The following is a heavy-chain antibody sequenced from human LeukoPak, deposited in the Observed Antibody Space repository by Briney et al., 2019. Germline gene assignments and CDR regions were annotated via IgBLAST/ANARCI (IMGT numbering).Heavy chain of an antibody. J-gene: IGHJ4*02. CDR2: INPSGGST. D-gene: IGHD3-22*01. Sequence: GASVKVSCKASGGTFSSYTISWVRQAPGQGLEWMGIINPSGGSTSYAQKFQGRVTMTRDTSTSTVYMELSSLRSEDTAVYYCARDPNPTYYYDSSGYLFDYWGQGTLVTVSS. CDR3: ARDPNPTYYYDSSGYLFDY. CDR1: GGTFSSYT. V-gene: IGHV1-46*01.